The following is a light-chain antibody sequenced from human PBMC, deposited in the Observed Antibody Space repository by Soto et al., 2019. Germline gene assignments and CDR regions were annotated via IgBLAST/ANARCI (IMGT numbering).Light chain of an antibody. V-gene: IGKV3-11*01. Sequence: EIVLTQSPATLSLSPGERATLSCRASQSVSSYLAWYQQKTGQAPRLLIYDASNRATGIPARFSGSGSGTDFTLTISSLEPEDFAVYYCQQRSNGTFGGVTKVEIK. J-gene: IGKJ4*01. CDR1: QSVSSY. CDR3: QQRSNGT. CDR2: DAS.